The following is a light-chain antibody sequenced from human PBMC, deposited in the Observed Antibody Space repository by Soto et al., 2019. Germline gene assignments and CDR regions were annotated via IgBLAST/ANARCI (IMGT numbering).Light chain of an antibody. CDR2: GDS. V-gene: IGLV1-40*01. J-gene: IGLJ3*02. CDR3: QSYDSSLSGSV. CDR1: SSNIGAGLD. Sequence: QSVLTQPPSVSGAAGQRVTISCTGSSSNIGAGLDVSWYQQLPGTAPKLLIFGDSNRPSGFTDRFSGSKSGASASLAISGLQAEDEADYYCQSYDSSLSGSVFGGGTKLTVL.